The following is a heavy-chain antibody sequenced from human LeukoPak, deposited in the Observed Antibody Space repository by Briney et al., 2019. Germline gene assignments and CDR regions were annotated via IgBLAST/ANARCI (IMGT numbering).Heavy chain of an antibody. CDR3: AKSIEYCGADCYGYFDL. D-gene: IGHD2-21*02. V-gene: IGHV4-4*02. Sequence: PSETLSLTCAVSGGSISSNNWWSWVRQPPGKGLEWIGEIYHSGSTNYNPSLKSRVTISVDKSKNQFSLKLSSVTAADTAVYYCAKSIEYCGADCYGYFDLWGRGTLVTVSS. CDR1: GGSISSNNW. CDR2: IYHSGST. J-gene: IGHJ2*01.